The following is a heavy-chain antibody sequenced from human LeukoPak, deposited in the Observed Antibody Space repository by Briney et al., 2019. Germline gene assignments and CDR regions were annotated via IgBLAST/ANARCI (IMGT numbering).Heavy chain of an antibody. CDR3: ARGRGYTMKGGFDY. CDR2: IIPIFGTA. J-gene: IGHJ4*02. D-gene: IGHD3-22*01. CDR1: GGTFSSYA. Sequence: SVKVSCKASGGTFSSYAISWVRQAPGQGLEWMGEIIPIFGTASYAQKFQGRGTITTDESTSTAYMELSSLRSEDTAVYYCARGRGYTMKGGFDYWGQGTLVTVSS. V-gene: IGHV1-69*05.